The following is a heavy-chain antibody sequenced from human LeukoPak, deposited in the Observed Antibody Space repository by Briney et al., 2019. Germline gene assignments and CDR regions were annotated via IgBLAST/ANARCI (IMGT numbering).Heavy chain of an antibody. CDR2: IAGSSGYI. D-gene: IGHD2-21*02. V-gene: IGHV3-21*01. J-gene: IGHJ4*01. CDR1: GFTFSSYT. Sequence: PGGSLRLSCAASGFTFSSYTMNWVRQAPGKGLECGSSIAGSSGYISYADSVKGRFTISRDNAKKSLYLQMTSLTAEDTAVYYCARDRGAYCGGDCYLGFDYWGRGTLVTVSS. CDR3: ARDRGAYCGGDCYLGFDY.